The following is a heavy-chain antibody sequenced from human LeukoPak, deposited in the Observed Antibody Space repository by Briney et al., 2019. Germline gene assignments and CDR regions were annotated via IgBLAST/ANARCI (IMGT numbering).Heavy chain of an antibody. J-gene: IGHJ4*02. CDR1: GYTFTDYY. D-gene: IGHD3-9*01. CDR2: ISPSGRGA. Sequence: ASVKVSCKASGYTFTDYYIRWVRQAPGQGLEWMGWISPSGRGANSAQKFQGRVTMTRDTSISTAYMELSRLTSDDTAVYYCASQAASGYYFEYWGQGSLVTVSS. CDR3: ASQAASGYYFEY. V-gene: IGHV1-2*02.